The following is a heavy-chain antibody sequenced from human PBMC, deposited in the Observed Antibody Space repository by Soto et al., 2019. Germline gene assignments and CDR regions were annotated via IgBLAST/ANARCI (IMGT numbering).Heavy chain of an antibody. V-gene: IGHV3-30*03. Sequence: QVHLVESGGGVVQPGRSLRLSCAASGFIFGAYGMHWVRQAPGKGLEWVAVMSYDGSRKYYADSVKGRFTISRDNSNNTLSLEMSSLKTEDTAVYYCARDLYSYGYPDYWGQGTLVTVSS. D-gene: IGHD5-18*01. J-gene: IGHJ4*02. CDR2: MSYDGSRK. CDR3: ARDLYSYGYPDY. CDR1: GFIFGAYG.